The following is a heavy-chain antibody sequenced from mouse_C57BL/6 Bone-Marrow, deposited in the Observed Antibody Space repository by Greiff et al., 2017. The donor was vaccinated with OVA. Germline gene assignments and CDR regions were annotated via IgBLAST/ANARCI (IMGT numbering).Heavy chain of an antibody. Sequence: EVMLVESGEGLVKPGGSLKLSCAASGFTFSSYAMSWVRQTPEKRLEWVAYISSGGDYIYYADTVKGRFTISRDNARNTLYLQMSSLKSEDTAMYYYTRAPHYYGDYFYWGQGTLVTVSA. CDR1: GFTFSSYA. V-gene: IGHV5-9-1*02. J-gene: IGHJ3*01. D-gene: IGHD2-13*01. CDR3: TRAPHYYGDYFY. CDR2: ISSGGDYI.